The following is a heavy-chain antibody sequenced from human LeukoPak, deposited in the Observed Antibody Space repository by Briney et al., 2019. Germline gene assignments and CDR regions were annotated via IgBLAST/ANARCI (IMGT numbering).Heavy chain of an antibody. V-gene: IGHV1-18*01. CDR2: ISAYNGNT. Sequence: ASVKVSCKASGYTFTSYGISWVRQAPGQGLEWMGWISAYNGNTNYAQKLQGRVTMTTDTSTSTAYMELRSLRSDDTAVYYCAGDIIPVSPLDYWGQGTLVTVSS. CDR1: GYTFTSYG. J-gene: IGHJ4*02. CDR3: AGDIIPVSPLDY.